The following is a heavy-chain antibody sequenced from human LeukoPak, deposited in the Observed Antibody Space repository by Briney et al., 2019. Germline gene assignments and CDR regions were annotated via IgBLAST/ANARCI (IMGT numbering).Heavy chain of an antibody. CDR1: GFSFMNAW. D-gene: IGHD2/OR15-2a*01. V-gene: IGHV3-15*01. CDR2: IKSNADGGTP. CDR3: TTFYHEYSPY. Sequence: GGSLRLSCAASGFSFMNAWMIWVRQAPGKGREWVGRIKSNADGGTPDYAAPARGRFTISRDDSKNTLYLQMNSLKTEDTAVYYCTTFYHEYSPYWGRGTLVTVSS. J-gene: IGHJ4*02.